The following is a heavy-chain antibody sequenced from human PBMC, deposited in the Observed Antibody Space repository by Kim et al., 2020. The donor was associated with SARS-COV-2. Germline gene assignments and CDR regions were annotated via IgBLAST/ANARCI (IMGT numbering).Heavy chain of an antibody. CDR1: GFTFSNYG. V-gene: IGHV3-33*05. J-gene: IGHJ4*02. CDR2: ISYDGSNK. D-gene: IGHD3-9*01. CDR3: ASQGGNYDILTGYYPTYFDY. Sequence: GGSLRLSCAASGFTFSNYGMHWVRQVPGKGLEWVAIISYDGSNKYYADSVKGRFTISRDISRNTLYLQMNSLRAEDTAVYYCASQGGNYDILTGYYPTYFDYWGQGTLVTVSS.